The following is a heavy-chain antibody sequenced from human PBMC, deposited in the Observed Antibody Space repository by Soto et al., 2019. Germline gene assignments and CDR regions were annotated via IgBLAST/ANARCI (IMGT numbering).Heavy chain of an antibody. D-gene: IGHD5-12*01. CDR1: GYTFTGYY. J-gene: IGHJ5*02. V-gene: IGHV1-2*04. CDR3: ARVPSGYDPNWFDP. CDR2: INPNSGGT. Sequence: ASVKVSCKASGYTFTGYYMHWVRQAPGQGLEWMGWINPNSGGTNYAQKFQGWVTISVDRSKNQFSLKLSSVTAADTAVYYCARVPSGYDPNWFDPWGQGTLVTVSS.